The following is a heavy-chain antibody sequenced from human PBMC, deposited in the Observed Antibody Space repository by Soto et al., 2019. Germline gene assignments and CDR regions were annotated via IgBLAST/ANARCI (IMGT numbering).Heavy chain of an antibody. CDR1: GCTYTRYA. CDR3: ASGTTAGDYAYYYYYGMDV. J-gene: IGHJ6*02. CDR2: INAGNGNT. Sequence: ASVKDSCKASGCTYTRYAMHWVRQAPGQGLEWMGWINAGNGNTKYSQKFHGRVTITRETSASTAYMELSSLRSEDTAVYYCASGTTAGDYAYYYYYGMDVWGQGTTVTVSS. V-gene: IGHV1-3*01. D-gene: IGHD4-17*01.